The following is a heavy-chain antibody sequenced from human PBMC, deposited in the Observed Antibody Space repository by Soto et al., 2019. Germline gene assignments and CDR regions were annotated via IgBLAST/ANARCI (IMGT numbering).Heavy chain of an antibody. D-gene: IGHD1-7*01. Sequence: SQTLSLTGVISGDSVPSNSAAWNWIRQSPSRGLEWLGRTYYRTRWYYDYAVSVRSRITVNPDTSKNQFSLQLTSVTPEDTAVYYCAGTTSHYWYYMHVSGKATTVSVSS. J-gene: IGHJ6*03. CDR2: TYYRTRWYY. CDR3: AGTTSHYWYYMHV. CDR1: GDSVPSNSAA. V-gene: IGHV6-1*01.